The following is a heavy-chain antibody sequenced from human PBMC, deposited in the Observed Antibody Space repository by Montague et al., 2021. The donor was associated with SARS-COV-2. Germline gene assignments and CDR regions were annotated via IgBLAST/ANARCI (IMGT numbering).Heavy chain of an antibody. Sequence: SETLSLTCTVSGSSISSSSYYWGWIRQPPGKGLEWIGSIYYSGSTYYNPSLKSRVTISVDTSKNQFSLKLSSVTAADTAVYYCARHSGRDTIFGVVIIPDAFEIWGQGTMVTVSS. CDR3: ARHSGRDTIFGVVIIPDAFEI. CDR1: GSSISSSSYY. CDR2: IYYSGST. D-gene: IGHD3-3*01. J-gene: IGHJ3*02. V-gene: IGHV4-39*01.